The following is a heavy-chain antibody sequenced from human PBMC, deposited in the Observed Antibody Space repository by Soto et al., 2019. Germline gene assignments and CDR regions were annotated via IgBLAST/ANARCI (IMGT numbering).Heavy chain of an antibody. J-gene: IGHJ6*03. V-gene: IGHV3-23*01. CDR3: AKDFDLFWSGYYSQGPDPYYMDV. CDR2: ISGSGGST. Sequence: GGSLRLSCAASGFTFSSYAMSWVRQAPGKGLEWVSAISGSGGSTYYADSVKGRFTISRDNSKNTLYLQMNSLRAEDTAVYYCAKDFDLFWSGYYSQGPDPYYMDVWGKGTTVTVSS. D-gene: IGHD3-3*01. CDR1: GFTFSSYA.